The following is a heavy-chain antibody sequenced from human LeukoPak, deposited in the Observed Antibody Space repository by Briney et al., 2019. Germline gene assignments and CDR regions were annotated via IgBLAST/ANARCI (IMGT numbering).Heavy chain of an antibody. Sequence: SETLSLTCTVSGGSISSSSYYWGWIRQPPGKGLEWIGSIYYSGSTHYNPSLKSRVTISVDTSKNQFSLKLSSVTAADTAVYYCARLQLWLLIDYWGQGTLVTVSS. V-gene: IGHV4-39*01. CDR1: GGSISSSSYY. CDR2: IYYSGST. D-gene: IGHD5-18*01. CDR3: ARLQLWLLIDY. J-gene: IGHJ4*02.